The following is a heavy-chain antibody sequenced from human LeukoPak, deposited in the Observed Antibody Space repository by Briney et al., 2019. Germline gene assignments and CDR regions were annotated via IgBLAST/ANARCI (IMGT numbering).Heavy chain of an antibody. Sequence: SETLSLTCTASGDSLNGYYWGWIRQPAGKGLEWIGRIFTSGITKYSPSLRSRVTMSIDTSKNQFSLKLSSVTAADTAVYYCARVDGDYGKGFDPWGQGTLVTVSS. D-gene: IGHD4-17*01. CDR2: IFTSGIT. J-gene: IGHJ5*02. V-gene: IGHV4-4*07. CDR3: ARVDGDYGKGFDP. CDR1: GDSLNGYY.